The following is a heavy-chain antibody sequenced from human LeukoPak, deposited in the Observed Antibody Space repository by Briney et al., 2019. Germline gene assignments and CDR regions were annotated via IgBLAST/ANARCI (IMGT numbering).Heavy chain of an antibody. CDR1: GFTFSTYA. Sequence: GGSLRLSCAASGFTFSTYAMSWVRQTPGKGLEWVSVISGGGDITYYADSVKGRFTISRDNSENTVYLQMNSLRAEDTAVYYCAKDRSSSTSCYGDFDYWGQGTLVTVSS. J-gene: IGHJ4*02. CDR2: ISGGGDIT. CDR3: AKDRSSSTSCYGDFDY. V-gene: IGHV3-23*01. D-gene: IGHD2-2*01.